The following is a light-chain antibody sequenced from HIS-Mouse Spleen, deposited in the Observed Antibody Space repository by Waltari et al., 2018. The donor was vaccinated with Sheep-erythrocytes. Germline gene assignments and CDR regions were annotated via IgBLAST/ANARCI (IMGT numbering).Light chain of an antibody. Sequence: DIQMTQSPSSLSASVGDRVTTTCQASQDISNYLNLYQQKPGKAPKLLIYDASNLETGVPSRFSGSGSGTDFTFTISSLQPEDIATYYCQQYDNLPMYTFGQGTKLEIK. CDR1: QDISNY. J-gene: IGKJ2*01. CDR2: DAS. CDR3: QQYDNLPMYT. V-gene: IGKV1-33*01.